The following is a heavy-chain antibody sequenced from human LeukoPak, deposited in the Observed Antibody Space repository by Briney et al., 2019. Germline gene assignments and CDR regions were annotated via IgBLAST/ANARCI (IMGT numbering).Heavy chain of an antibody. Sequence: GGSLRLSCAASGFTFSSYSMNWVRQAPGKGLEWVSSISSSSSYIYYADSVKGRFTISRDNAKNSLYLQMNSLRAEDTAVYYCARGPHYYDSSGFPRVHSHRGDYWGQGTLVTVSS. CDR1: GFTFSSYS. CDR3: ARGPHYYDSSGFPRVHSHRGDY. J-gene: IGHJ4*02. V-gene: IGHV3-21*01. D-gene: IGHD3-22*01. CDR2: ISSSSSYI.